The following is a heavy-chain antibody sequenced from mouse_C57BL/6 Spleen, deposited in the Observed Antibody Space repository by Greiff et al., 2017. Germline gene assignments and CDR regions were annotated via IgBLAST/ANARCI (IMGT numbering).Heavy chain of an antibody. D-gene: IGHD1-1*01. CDR1: GYTFTSYW. CDR2: IDPSDSYT. Sequence: QVQLQQPGAELVRPGPSVTLSCTASGYTFTSYWMHWVKQRPGQGLEWIGVIDPSDSYTNYNQKFKGKATLTVDTSSSTAYMQLSSLTSDDSAVYYGAKNYYGSSYGYFDVWGTGTTVTVSS. J-gene: IGHJ1*03. V-gene: IGHV1-59*01. CDR3: AKNYYGSSYGYFDV.